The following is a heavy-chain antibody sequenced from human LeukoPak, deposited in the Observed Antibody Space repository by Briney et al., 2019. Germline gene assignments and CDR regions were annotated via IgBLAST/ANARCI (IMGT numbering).Heavy chain of an antibody. CDR1: GLNFDEYG. J-gene: IGHJ4*02. CDR3: ARDYVIGDQLALDY. CDR2: INWSGGDT. V-gene: IGHV3-20*04. Sequence: RPGGSLRLSCAASGLNFDEYGMTWVRQAPGKGLELVSSINWSGGDTIYAESVKGRFTFSRDNAKNSLYLQMTILRAEDTALYYCARDYVIGDQLALDYWGQGTLVTVSS. D-gene: IGHD3-16*01.